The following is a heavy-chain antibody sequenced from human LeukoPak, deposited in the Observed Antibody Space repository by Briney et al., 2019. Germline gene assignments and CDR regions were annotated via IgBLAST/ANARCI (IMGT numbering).Heavy chain of an antibody. Sequence: SETLSLTCAVYGGSFSGYYWSWIRQPPGKGLEWIGEINHSGSTNYNPSLKSRVTISVDTSKNQFSLKLSSVTAADTAVYYCARAPAGAAAGTYVGYWGQGTLVTVSS. J-gene: IGHJ4*02. CDR3: ARAPAGAAAGTYVGY. CDR1: GGSFSGYY. V-gene: IGHV4-34*01. CDR2: INHSGST. D-gene: IGHD6-13*01.